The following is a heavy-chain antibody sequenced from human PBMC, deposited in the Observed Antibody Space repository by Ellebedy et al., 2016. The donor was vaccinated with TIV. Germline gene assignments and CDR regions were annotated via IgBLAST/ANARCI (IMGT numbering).Heavy chain of an antibody. J-gene: IGHJ6*02. CDR1: GGSISSSSYY. V-gene: IGHV4-39*01. D-gene: IGHD4-17*01. Sequence: SETLSLTCTVSGGSISSSSYYWGWIRQPPGKGLEWIGSIYYSGSTYYNPSLKSRVTISVDTSKNQFSLKLSSVTAADTAVYYCAGTTVTTFYYYGMDVWGQGTTVTVSS. CDR2: IYYSGST. CDR3: AGTTVTTFYYYGMDV.